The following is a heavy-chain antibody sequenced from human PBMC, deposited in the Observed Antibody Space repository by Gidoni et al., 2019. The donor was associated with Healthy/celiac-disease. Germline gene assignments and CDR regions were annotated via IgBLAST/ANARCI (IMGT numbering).Heavy chain of an antibody. D-gene: IGHD3-22*01. CDR3: ARASHDYYDSSGYFIDY. J-gene: IGHJ4*02. V-gene: IGHV1-2*04. CDR1: GSTFTGYY. CDR2: INPNSGGT. Sequence: QVQLVQSGAEVKKPGASVKVSCTASGSTFTGYYMHWVRQAPGQGLEWMGWINPNSGGTNYAQKFQGWVTMTRDTSISTAYMELSRLRSDDTAVYYCARASHDYYDSSGYFIDYWGQGTLVTVSS.